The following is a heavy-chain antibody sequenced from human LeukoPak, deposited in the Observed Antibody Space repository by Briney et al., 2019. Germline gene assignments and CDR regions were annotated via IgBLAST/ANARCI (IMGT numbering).Heavy chain of an antibody. J-gene: IGHJ3*02. CDR1: GYTFSDYY. CDR3: ATLIVGATQPQHGAFDI. D-gene: IGHD1-26*01. CDR2: VDPEDGET. Sequence: ASVKISCKVSGYTFSDYYMHWVQQAPGKGLEWMGLVDPEDGETIYAEKFQGRVTISADTSTDTAYMELSSLRSEDAAVYYCATLIVGATQPQHGAFDIWGQGTMVTVSS. V-gene: IGHV1-69-2*01.